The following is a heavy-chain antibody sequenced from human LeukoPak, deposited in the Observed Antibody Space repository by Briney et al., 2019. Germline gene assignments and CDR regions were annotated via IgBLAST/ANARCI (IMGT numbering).Heavy chain of an antibody. CDR2: MNPNSGNT. CDR1: EYTFTSYD. V-gene: IGHV1-8*01. Sequence: GASVKVSCKASEYTFTSYDINWVRQATGQGLEWMGWMNPNSGNTGYAQKFQGRVTMTRNTSISTAYMELSSLRSEDTAVYYCARPRHYYYGMDVWGQGTTVTVSS. J-gene: IGHJ6*02. CDR3: ARPRHYYYGMDV.